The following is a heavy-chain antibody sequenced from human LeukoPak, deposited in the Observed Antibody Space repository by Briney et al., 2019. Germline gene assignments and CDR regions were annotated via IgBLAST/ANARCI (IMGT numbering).Heavy chain of an antibody. J-gene: IGHJ4*02. CDR3: AKQSAGSAAWYSLHYDF. CDR1: GFTLSSYA. CDR2: VDGGGGGT. D-gene: IGHD6-13*01. Sequence: GGSLRLSCAASGFTLSSYAMTWVRQAPGRGLEWVSSVDGGGGGTYYADSVKGRFTISGDNSKDTLYLQMNGLRAEDTAVYFCAKQSAGSAAWYSLHYDFWGQGTLVTVSS. V-gene: IGHV3-23*01.